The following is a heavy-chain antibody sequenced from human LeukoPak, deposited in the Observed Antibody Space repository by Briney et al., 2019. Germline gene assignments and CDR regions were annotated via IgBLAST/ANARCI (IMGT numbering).Heavy chain of an antibody. Sequence: ASVKVSCKASGYTFTSYGISWVRQAPGQRLEWMGWINAGNGNTKYSQKFQGRVTITRDTSASTAYMELSSLRSEDTAVYYCARGSGLSDYFDYWGQGTLVTVSS. V-gene: IGHV1-3*01. CDR1: GYTFTSYG. J-gene: IGHJ4*02. CDR3: ARGSGLSDYFDY. D-gene: IGHD6-19*01. CDR2: INAGNGNT.